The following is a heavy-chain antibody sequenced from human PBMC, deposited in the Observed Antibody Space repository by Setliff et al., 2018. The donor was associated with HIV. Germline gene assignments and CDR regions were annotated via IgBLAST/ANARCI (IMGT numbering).Heavy chain of an antibody. CDR1: GDSVSSNNAA. D-gene: IGHD6-19*01. CDR2: TYFRSKWYF. Sequence: PSQTLSLTCVISGDSVSSNNAAWNWIRQSPLRGLERLGRTYFRSKWYFDYAVSVKSRIIINPDTSKNQFSLHLNSVTPEDTAVYYCARGSYGSVLLWGQGTLVTVSS. V-gene: IGHV6-1*01. CDR3: ARGSYGSVLL. J-gene: IGHJ4*02.